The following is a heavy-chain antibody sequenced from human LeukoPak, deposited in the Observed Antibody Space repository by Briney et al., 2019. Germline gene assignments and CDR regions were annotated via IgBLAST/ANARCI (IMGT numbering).Heavy chain of an antibody. V-gene: IGHV1-46*01. CDR2: INLSGGST. CDR3: ARDLSGRKAAARRFDP. Sequence: ASVKVSCMASGYTFTSYYMHWVRQAPGQGLEWMGIINLSGGSTSYAQKFQGRVTMTRDTSTSTVYMELSSLRSEDTAVYYCARDLSGRKAAARRFDPWGQGTLVTVSS. D-gene: IGHD6-13*01. J-gene: IGHJ5*02. CDR1: GYTFTSYY.